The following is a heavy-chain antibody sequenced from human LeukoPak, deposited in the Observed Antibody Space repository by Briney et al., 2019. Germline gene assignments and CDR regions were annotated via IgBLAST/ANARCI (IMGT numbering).Heavy chain of an antibody. CDR2: ISGSGGST. Sequence: GGSLRLSCAASGFTFSSYAMSWVRQAPGKGLEWVSAISGSGGSTYYADSVKGRFTISRDNSKNTLYLQMNSLRAGDTAVYYCYVWGSRGTRADAFDIWGQGTMVTASS. CDR1: GFTFSSYA. J-gene: IGHJ3*02. V-gene: IGHV3-23*01. D-gene: IGHD3-16*01. CDR3: YVWGSRGTRADAFDI.